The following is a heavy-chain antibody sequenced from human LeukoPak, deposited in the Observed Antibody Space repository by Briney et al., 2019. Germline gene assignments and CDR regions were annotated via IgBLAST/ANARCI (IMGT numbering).Heavy chain of an antibody. Sequence: GGSLRLSCAASGITFSSYSMNWVRQAPGKGLEWVSCISSSGSTIYYADSVKGRFTISRDNAKNSLYLQMNSLRAEDTAVYYCAREKNYYYDSSGYYYHTVFDYWGQGTLVTVSS. J-gene: IGHJ4*02. V-gene: IGHV3-48*04. D-gene: IGHD3-22*01. CDR3: AREKNYYYDSSGYYYHTVFDY. CDR2: ISSSGSTI. CDR1: GITFSSYS.